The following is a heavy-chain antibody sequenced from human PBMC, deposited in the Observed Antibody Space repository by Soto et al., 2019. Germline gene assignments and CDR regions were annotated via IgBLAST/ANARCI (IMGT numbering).Heavy chain of an antibody. V-gene: IGHV3-23*01. CDR3: VGDGDGGCCSSWFVP. Sequence: EVQLLESGGGLVQPGGSLSLSCAASAFTFNNYAMSWVRQAPGKGLEWVSGIGGSGRTTYYADSVKGRFTISRDNAKNSMYLQMNSLRVDDTAVYYCVGDGDGGCCSSWFVPWDQGTLVTVSS. CDR2: IGGSGRTT. D-gene: IGHD3-16*01. J-gene: IGHJ5*02. CDR1: AFTFNNYA.